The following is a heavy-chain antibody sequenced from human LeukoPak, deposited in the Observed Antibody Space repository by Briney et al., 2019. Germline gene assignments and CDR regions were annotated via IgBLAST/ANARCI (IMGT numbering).Heavy chain of an antibody. D-gene: IGHD3-3*01. Sequence: GSSVKVSCKVSGYTFIEKYMHGVGQAPGQGLDWMGLINPHTGAANYSQKFQGRVTMTRDTSISTAYMHLTRLKFDDTAVYYCARGKSGYSPWGQGTPVTVSS. CDR2: INPHTGAA. J-gene: IGHJ4*02. V-gene: IGHV1-2*02. CDR3: ARGKSGYSP. CDR1: GYTFIEKY.